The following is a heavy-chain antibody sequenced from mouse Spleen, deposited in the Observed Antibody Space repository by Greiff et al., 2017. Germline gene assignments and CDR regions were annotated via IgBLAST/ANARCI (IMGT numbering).Heavy chain of an antibody. CDR3: ARGGHSPMDY. CDR2: ISSGSSTI. V-gene: IGHV5-17*01. Sequence: EVKLEESGGGLVKPGGSLKLSCAASGFTFSDYGMHWVRQAPEKGLEWVAYISSGSSTIYYADTVKGRFTISRDNAKNTLFLQMTSLRSEDTAMYYCARGGHSPMDYWGQGTSVTVSS. CDR1: GFTFSDYG. J-gene: IGHJ4*01.